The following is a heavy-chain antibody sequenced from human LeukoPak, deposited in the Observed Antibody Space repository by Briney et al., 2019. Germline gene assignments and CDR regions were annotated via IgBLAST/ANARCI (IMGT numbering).Heavy chain of an antibody. D-gene: IGHD3-10*01. V-gene: IGHV3-21*01. CDR1: GFTFSSYS. J-gene: IGHJ5*02. CDR2: ISSSSSYI. CDR3: ARVTPGGSP. Sequence: AGSLSLSCAASGFTFSSYSMNWVRQPPGKGLEWVSYISSSSSYIYYADSVKGRFTISRDNAKNSLYLQMNSLRAEDTAVYYCARVTPGGSPWGQGTLVTVSS.